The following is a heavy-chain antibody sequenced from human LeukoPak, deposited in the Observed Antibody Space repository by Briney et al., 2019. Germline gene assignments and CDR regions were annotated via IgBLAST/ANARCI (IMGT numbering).Heavy chain of an antibody. CDR2: IYSSGTT. CDR3: ARGRRYCSSTSCGSDAFDI. D-gene: IGHD2-2*01. CDR1: GGSITSYY. Sequence: SETLSLTCTVSGGSITSYYWSWIRQPPGKGLEWIGYIYSSGTTNYNPSLKSRVTISVDTSKNQFSLKLSSVTAADTAVYYCARGRRYCSSTSCGSDAFDIWGQGTMVTVSS. J-gene: IGHJ3*02. V-gene: IGHV4-59*08.